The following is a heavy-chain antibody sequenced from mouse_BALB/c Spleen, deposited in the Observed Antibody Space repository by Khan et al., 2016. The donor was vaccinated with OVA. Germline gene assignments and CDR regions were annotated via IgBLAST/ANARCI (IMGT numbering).Heavy chain of an antibody. V-gene: IGHV2-6-1*01. J-gene: IGHJ4*01. D-gene: IGHD2-4*01. Sequence: QVQLKESGPGLVAPSQSLSITCTISGFSLTNYGVPWVRQPPGKGLEWLVVIWSDGSTTYNSALKSRLTISKDNSKSQVFLKVNSLQNDDTAMYFCARQPYYHYNIMDYWGQGTSVTVSS. CDR2: IWSDGST. CDR3: ARQPYYHYNIMDY. CDR1: GFSLTNYG.